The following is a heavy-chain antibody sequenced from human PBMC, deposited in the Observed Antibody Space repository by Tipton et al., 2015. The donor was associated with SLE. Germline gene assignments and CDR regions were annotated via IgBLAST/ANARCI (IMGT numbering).Heavy chain of an antibody. V-gene: IGHV3-30-3*01. D-gene: IGHD2-8*02. CDR2: VSYDGGTK. J-gene: IGHJ4*02. CDR1: GFIFSDYT. CDR3: ARDPVLGIPDYFDS. Sequence: SLRLSCAASGFIFSDYTMHWVRQAPGKGLEWVAVVSYDGGTKYYGDSVKGRFTISRDNSKNTMTLQMTSLRIEDTAVYYCARDPVLGIPDYFDSWGQGILVTVSS.